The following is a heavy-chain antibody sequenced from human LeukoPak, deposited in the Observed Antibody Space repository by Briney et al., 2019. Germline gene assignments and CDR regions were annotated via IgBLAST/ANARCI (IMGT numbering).Heavy chain of an antibody. Sequence: SETLSLTCTVSGGSISSSSYYWGWIRQPPGKGLEWIGSIYYSGSTYYNPSLKSRVTISVDTSKNQFSLKLSSVTAADTAVYYCPSAPLNCSGGSCYGGFDYWGQGTPVTVSS. CDR3: PSAPLNCSGGSCYGGFDY. J-gene: IGHJ4*02. CDR1: GGSISSSSYY. D-gene: IGHD2-15*01. CDR2: IYYSGST. V-gene: IGHV4-39*07.